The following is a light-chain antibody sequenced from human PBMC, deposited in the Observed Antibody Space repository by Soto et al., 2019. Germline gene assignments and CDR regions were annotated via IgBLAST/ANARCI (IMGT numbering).Light chain of an antibody. CDR1: QSVGSN. CDR2: GAS. V-gene: IGKV3-15*01. Sequence: EIVMTQSPATLSVSPGERASLSCRASQSVGSNLAWYQQTAGQAPRLLIYGASTRATGIPARFSGSGSGTEFTLTISSLQSEDFALYSCQQYTNWPYTFGQRTKLEIK. J-gene: IGKJ2*01. CDR3: QQYTNWPYT.